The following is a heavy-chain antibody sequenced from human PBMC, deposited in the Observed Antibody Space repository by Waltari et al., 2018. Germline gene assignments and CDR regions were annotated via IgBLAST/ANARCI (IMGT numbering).Heavy chain of an antibody. CDR2: IYHSGST. D-gene: IGHD5-12*01. Sequence: QLQLQESGPGLAKPSETLSLTCIVSGGSISTSIYYWGWIRQPPGKGLEWIGSIYHSGSTYYNPPLKSRVTISVDTSKNQFSLKLSSVTAADTAVYYCATPKSGYQSLDYWGQGALVTVSS. V-gene: IGHV4-39*07. CDR1: GGSISTSIYY. CDR3: ATPKSGYQSLDY. J-gene: IGHJ4*02.